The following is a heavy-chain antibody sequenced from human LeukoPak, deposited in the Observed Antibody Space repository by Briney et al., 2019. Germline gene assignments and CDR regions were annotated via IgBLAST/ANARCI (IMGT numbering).Heavy chain of an antibody. V-gene: IGHV1-8*01. CDR3: ARAIVAGYYYYYGMDV. Sequence: ASVKVSCKASGYTFTSYDINWVRQATGQGLEWMGWMNPNSGNTGYAQKFQGRVTMTRNTSISTAYMELSSLRSEDTAVYYCARAIVAGYYYYYGMDVWGQGTTVTVSS. D-gene: IGHD6-19*01. CDR2: MNPNSGNT. J-gene: IGHJ6*02. CDR1: GYTFTSYD.